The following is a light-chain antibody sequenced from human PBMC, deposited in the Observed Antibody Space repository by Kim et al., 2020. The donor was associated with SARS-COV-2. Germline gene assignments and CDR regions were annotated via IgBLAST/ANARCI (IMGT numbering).Light chain of an antibody. J-gene: IGLJ2*01. Sequence: GQTATISCTRSSGGIADTYVQCYQPRPGGVPTTVIYEDDQRPSGVSDRFSGSIDNSSNSASLTISGLRTEDEADYYCQSYNRDNVLFGGGTQLTVL. CDR2: EDD. CDR3: QSYNRDNVL. CDR1: SGGIADTY. V-gene: IGLV6-57*03.